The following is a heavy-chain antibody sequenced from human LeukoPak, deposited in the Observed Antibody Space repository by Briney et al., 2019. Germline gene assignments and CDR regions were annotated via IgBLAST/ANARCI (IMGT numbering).Heavy chain of an antibody. V-gene: IGHV3-13*01. Sequence: GGSLRLSCAASGLTFISYDMHWVRQTPGKGLEWVSSIGTTGDTYYTDSVKGRFTIPRENAKKSLYLQMSSLRVEDTAAYYCTLTDDAFDIWGQGTMVTVSS. D-gene: IGHD1-14*01. J-gene: IGHJ3*02. CDR2: IGTTGDT. CDR1: GLTFISYD. CDR3: TLTDDAFDI.